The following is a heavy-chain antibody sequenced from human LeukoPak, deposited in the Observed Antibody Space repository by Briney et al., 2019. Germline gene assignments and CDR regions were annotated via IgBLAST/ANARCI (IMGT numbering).Heavy chain of an antibody. CDR1: GYTFTGYY. Sequence: GASVKVSCKASGYTFTGYYMHWVRQAPGQGLEWMGWINPNSGGTNYAQKFQGRVTMTRDTSISTAYMELSRLRSDDTAVYYCARDRCSGGSCYSGYYGMDVWGRGTTVTVSS. CDR3: ARDRCSGGSCYSGYYGMDV. CDR2: INPNSGGT. V-gene: IGHV1-2*02. D-gene: IGHD2-15*01. J-gene: IGHJ6*02.